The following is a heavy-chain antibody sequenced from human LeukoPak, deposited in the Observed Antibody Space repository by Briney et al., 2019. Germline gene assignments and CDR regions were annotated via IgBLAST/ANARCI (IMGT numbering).Heavy chain of an antibody. D-gene: IGHD3-16*01. CDR3: ARDDGGHSHDY. CDR1: GGSISSYY. Sequence: SETLSLTCTVSGGSISSYYWSWIRQPPGKGLEWIGYIYYSGSTNYNPSLKSRVTISVDTSKNQFSLKLSSVTAADTAVYYCARDDGGHSHDYWGQGTLVTVSS. CDR2: IYYSGST. J-gene: IGHJ4*02. V-gene: IGHV4-59*01.